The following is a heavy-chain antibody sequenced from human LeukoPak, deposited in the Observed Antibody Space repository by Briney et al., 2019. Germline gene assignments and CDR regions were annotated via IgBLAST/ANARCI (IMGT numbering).Heavy chain of an antibody. V-gene: IGHV3-30*02. Sequence: PGGSLRLSCAASGFTFSSYGMHWVRQAPGKGLEWVAFIRYDGSNKYYADSVKGRFTISRDNSKNTLYLQMNSLRAEDTAVYYCASAVADGVNWFDPWGQGTLVTVSS. CDR3: ASAVADGVNWFDP. CDR1: GFTFSSYG. J-gene: IGHJ5*02. CDR2: IRYDGSNK. D-gene: IGHD6-19*01.